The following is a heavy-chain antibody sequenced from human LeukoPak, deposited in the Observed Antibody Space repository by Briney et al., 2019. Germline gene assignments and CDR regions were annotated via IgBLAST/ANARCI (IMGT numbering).Heavy chain of an antibody. D-gene: IGHD1-14*01. J-gene: IGHJ4*02. CDR3: ATDLAGTLLIRGDY. V-gene: IGHV1-24*01. CDR2: FDPEDGET. Sequence: ASVKVSCKASGGTFSSYAISWVRQAPGKGLEWMGGFDPEDGETIYAQKFQGRVTMTEDTSTDTAYMELSSLRSEDTAVYYCATDLAGTLLIRGDYWGQGTLVTVSS. CDR1: GGTFSSYA.